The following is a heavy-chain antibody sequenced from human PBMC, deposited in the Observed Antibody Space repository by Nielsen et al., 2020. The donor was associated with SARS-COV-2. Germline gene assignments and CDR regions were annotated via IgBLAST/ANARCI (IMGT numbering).Heavy chain of an antibody. J-gene: IGHJ6*02. CDR3: ARAYYDFWSGYYPPDYYYYGMDV. CDR2: ISSSGSTI. Sequence: GESLKISCAASGFTFSSYEMNWVRQAPGKGLEWVSYISSSGSTIYYADSVKGRFTISRDNAKNSLYLQMNSLRSDDTAVYYCARAYYDFWSGYYPPDYYYYGMDVWGQGTTVTVSS. CDR1: GFTFSSYE. V-gene: IGHV3-48*03. D-gene: IGHD3-3*01.